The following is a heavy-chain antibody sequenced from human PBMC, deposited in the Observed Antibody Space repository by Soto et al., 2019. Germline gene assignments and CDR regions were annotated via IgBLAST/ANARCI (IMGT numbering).Heavy chain of an antibody. D-gene: IGHD6-6*01. CDR1: GFTFSNAW. V-gene: IGHV3-15*07. CDR2: IKSKTDGGTT. Sequence: GGSLRLSCAASGFTFSNAWMNWVRQAPGKGLEWVGRIKSKTDGGTTDYAAPVKGRFTISRDDSKNTLYLQMNSLKTEDTAVYYCTTDRVAARPGSTFVYYYGMDVWGQGTTVTVSS. CDR3: TTDRVAARPGSTFVYYYGMDV. J-gene: IGHJ6*02.